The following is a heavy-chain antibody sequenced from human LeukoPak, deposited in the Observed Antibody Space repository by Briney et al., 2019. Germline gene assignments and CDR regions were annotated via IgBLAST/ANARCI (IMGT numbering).Heavy chain of an antibody. CDR2: ISASGTTI. D-gene: IGHD2-21*02. V-gene: IGHV3-48*03. J-gene: IGHJ4*02. CDR3: AREGDLDY. Sequence: GGSLRLSCAASGFSFSSYEMNWVRQAPGKGLEWVSYISASGTTIYYADSVKGRFTISRDNAEKSLYLQMNSLRAEDTAVYYCAREGDLDYWGQGTLVTVSS. CDR1: GFSFSSYE.